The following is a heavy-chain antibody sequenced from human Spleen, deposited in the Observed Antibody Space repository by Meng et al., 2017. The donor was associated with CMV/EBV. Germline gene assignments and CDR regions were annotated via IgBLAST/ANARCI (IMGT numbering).Heavy chain of an antibody. Sequence: GSFSGYYWSWIRQPPGKGLDWIGEINHSGSTNYNPSLKSRVTISVDTSKNQFSLKLSSVTAADTAVYYCARGRGIAVAGERSYYFDYWGQGTLVTVSS. V-gene: IGHV4-34*01. D-gene: IGHD6-19*01. J-gene: IGHJ4*02. CDR2: INHSGST. CDR3: ARGRGIAVAGERSYYFDY. CDR1: GSFSGYY.